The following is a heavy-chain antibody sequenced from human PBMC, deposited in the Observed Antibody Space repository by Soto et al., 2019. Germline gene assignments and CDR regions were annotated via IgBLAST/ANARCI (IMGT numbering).Heavy chain of an antibody. CDR1: GFTFSSYG. V-gene: IGHV3-33*01. J-gene: IGHJ3*01. D-gene: IGHD6-19*01. Sequence: GGSLRLSCAASGFTFSSYGMHWVRQAPGKGLEWVAVIWYDGSNKYYADSVKGRFTISRDNSKNTLYLQMNSLRAEDTAVYYCSIDFTLPPLSIAVAGTSAFDLWGQGKMVTFSS. CDR3: SIDFTLPPLSIAVAGTSAFDL. CDR2: IWYDGSNK.